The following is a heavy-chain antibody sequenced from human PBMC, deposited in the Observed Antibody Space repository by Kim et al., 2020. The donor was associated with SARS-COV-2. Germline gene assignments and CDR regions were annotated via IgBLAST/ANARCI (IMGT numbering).Heavy chain of an antibody. V-gene: IGHV4-59*01. J-gene: IGHJ6*02. Sequence: SETLSLTCTVSGGSISSYYWSWIRQPPGKGLEWIGYIYYSGSTNYNPSLKSRVTISVDTSKNQFSLKLSSVTAADTAVYYCARDSGLELLAKKYYYYGMDVWGQGTTVTVSS. CDR1: GGSISSYY. CDR2: IYYSGST. D-gene: IGHD1-7*01. CDR3: ARDSGLELLAKKYYYYGMDV.